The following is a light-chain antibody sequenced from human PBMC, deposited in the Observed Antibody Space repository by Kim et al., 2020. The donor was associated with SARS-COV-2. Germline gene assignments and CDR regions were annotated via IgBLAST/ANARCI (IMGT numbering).Light chain of an antibody. Sequence: KTVTIPCTGSGGGIAINFVKWYQQRPGSAPATVIYENNQRPSGVPDRFSGSIDSSSNSASLTISGLKTEDEADYYCQSYDSSSHWVFGGGTKLTVL. CDR1: GGGIAINF. CDR2: ENN. V-gene: IGLV6-57*02. CDR3: QSYDSSSHWV. J-gene: IGLJ3*02.